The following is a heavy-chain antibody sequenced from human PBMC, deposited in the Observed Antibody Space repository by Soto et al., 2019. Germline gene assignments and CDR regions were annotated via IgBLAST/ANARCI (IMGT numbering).Heavy chain of an antibody. V-gene: IGHV1-69*02. D-gene: IGHD4-17*01. Sequence: QVQLVQSGAAVKKPGSSVKASCKASGGTFSSYTISWVRQAPGQGLEWMGRIIPILGIANYAQKFQGRVTITADKSTSTAYMELSSLRSEDTAVYYCAAMTTVTNFDYWGQGTLVTVSS. CDR1: GGTFSSYT. CDR2: IIPILGIA. J-gene: IGHJ4*02. CDR3: AAMTTVTNFDY.